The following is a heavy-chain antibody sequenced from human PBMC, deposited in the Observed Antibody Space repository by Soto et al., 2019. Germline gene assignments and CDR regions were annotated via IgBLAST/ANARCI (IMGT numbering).Heavy chain of an antibody. CDR2: INAGNGNT. Sequence: ASVKVSCKASGYTFTSYAMHWVRQAPGQRLEWMGWINAGNGNTKYSQKFQGRVTITRDTSASTAYMELSSLRSEDTAVYYCARVGHVRGYGSGSYSRYYYYYYMDVWGKGTTVTVSS. D-gene: IGHD3-10*01. CDR3: ARVGHVRGYGSGSYSRYYYYYYMDV. J-gene: IGHJ6*03. CDR1: GYTFTSYA. V-gene: IGHV1-3*01.